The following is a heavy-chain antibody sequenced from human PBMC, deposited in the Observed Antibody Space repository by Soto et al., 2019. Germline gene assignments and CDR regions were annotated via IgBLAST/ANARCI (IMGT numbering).Heavy chain of an antibody. V-gene: IGHV1-69*01. J-gene: IGHJ6*02. Sequence: QVQLVQSGAEVKQPESSVRVSCKASGGTFSNYAISWVRQAPGQGLEWMGVIIPFFKATNYARKFQGRVTITADDSTSTAYMDLYSLSSEDTAVYYCATDVPLNYYDGTYSYYAMDVWGQGTTVTVS. CDR1: GGTFSNYA. CDR2: IIPFFKAT. D-gene: IGHD3-22*01. CDR3: ATDVPLNYYDGTYSYYAMDV.